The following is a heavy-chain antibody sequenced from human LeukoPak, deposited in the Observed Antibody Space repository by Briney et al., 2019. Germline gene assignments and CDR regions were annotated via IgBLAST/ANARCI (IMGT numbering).Heavy chain of an antibody. CDR1: GYSFTSYW. Sequence: GESLKISCKGSGYSFTSYWIAWVRQMPGKGLEWMGIIYPGDSDTRYSPSFQGQVTISADKSISTAYLQWSSLKASDTAMYYCARQWYYYDSSGYLMGASDIWGQGTMVTVSS. V-gene: IGHV5-51*01. D-gene: IGHD3-22*01. CDR3: ARQWYYYDSSGYLMGASDI. J-gene: IGHJ3*02. CDR2: IYPGDSDT.